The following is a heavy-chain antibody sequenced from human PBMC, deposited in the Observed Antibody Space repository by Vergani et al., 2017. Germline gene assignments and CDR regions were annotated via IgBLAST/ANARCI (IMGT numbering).Heavy chain of an antibody. Sequence: QVQLVQSGAEVKKPGSSVTVSCKASGGTFSSYAISWVRQAPGQGLEWMGGIIPIFGTANYAQKFQGRVTITADESTSTAYMELSSLRSEDTAVYYCAAPFVGELLLSAGKYDYYYYMDVWGKGTTVTVSS. CDR2: IIPIFGTA. D-gene: IGHD1-26*01. V-gene: IGHV1-69*01. CDR1: GGTFSSYA. CDR3: AAPFVGELLLSAGKYDYYYYMDV. J-gene: IGHJ6*03.